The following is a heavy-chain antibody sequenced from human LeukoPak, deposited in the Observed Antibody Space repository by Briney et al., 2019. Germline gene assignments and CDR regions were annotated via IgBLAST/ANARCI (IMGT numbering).Heavy chain of an antibody. Sequence: GSLRLSCAASGFTFSSYAMSWVRQAPGKGLEWVSAISGSGGSTYYADSVKGRFTISRDNSKNTLYLQMNSLRAEDTAVYYCAKVRLDYYYYYYMDVWGKGTTVTVSS. CDR3: AKVRLDYYYYYYMDV. CDR1: GFTFSSYA. CDR2: ISGSGGST. J-gene: IGHJ6*03. V-gene: IGHV3-23*01.